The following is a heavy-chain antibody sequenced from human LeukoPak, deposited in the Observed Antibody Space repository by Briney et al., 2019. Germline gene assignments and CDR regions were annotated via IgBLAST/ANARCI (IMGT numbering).Heavy chain of an antibody. CDR3: ARSQFSKYYDYVWGSYRPYYFDY. CDR1: GGSISSGDYH. J-gene: IGHJ4*02. CDR2: IYYSGST. D-gene: IGHD3-16*02. V-gene: IGHV4-30-4*01. Sequence: SQTLSLTCTVSGGSISSGDYHWSWLRPPPGKGLEWIGYIYYSGSTYYNPSLQSRVTISVDTSKNQFSLKLSSVTAADTAVYYCARSQFSKYYDYVWGSYRPYYFDYWGQGTLVTVSS.